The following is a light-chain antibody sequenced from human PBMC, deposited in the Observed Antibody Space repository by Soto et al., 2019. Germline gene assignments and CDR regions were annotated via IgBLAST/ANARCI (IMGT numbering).Light chain of an antibody. Sequence: IVLTQSPGTLSLSPGERATLSCRASQSVSNYYLAWYQQKPGQAPRLLIYDASSRATGIPDRFSGSGSGTDFTLTINRLEPEDFAVYYCQHYGSPRTFGQGTKVEI. CDR3: QHYGSPRT. CDR1: QSVSNYY. J-gene: IGKJ1*01. V-gene: IGKV3-20*01. CDR2: DAS.